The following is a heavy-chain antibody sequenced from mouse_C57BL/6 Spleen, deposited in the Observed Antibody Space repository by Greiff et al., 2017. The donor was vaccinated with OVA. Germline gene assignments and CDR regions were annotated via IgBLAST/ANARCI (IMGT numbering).Heavy chain of an antibody. CDR3: TTGDGNWGYFDV. J-gene: IGHJ1*03. CDR1: GFNIKDDY. D-gene: IGHD2-1*01. Sequence: EVQLQQSGAELVRPGASVKLSCTASGFNIKDDYMHWVKQRPEQGLEWIGWIDPENGDTEYASQFQGKATITADTSSNTAYLQLSSLTSEDTAVYYCTTGDGNWGYFDVWGTGTTVTVSS. V-gene: IGHV14-4*01. CDR2: IDPENGDT.